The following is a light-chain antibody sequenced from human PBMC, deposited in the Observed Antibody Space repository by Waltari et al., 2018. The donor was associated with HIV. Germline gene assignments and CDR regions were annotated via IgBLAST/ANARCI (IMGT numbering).Light chain of an antibody. Sequence: QSVLTQPPSVSATPGQKVTISCSGSTSNIGNNFVSWYYHIPGTAPKLLIYDNTERPSGIPYLFSASKSGTSATLGITGLQTGDEADYYCATWDDSLNGVIFGGGTKLTAL. V-gene: IGLV1-51*01. CDR2: DNT. CDR3: ATWDDSLNGVI. CDR1: TSNIGNNF. J-gene: IGLJ2*01.